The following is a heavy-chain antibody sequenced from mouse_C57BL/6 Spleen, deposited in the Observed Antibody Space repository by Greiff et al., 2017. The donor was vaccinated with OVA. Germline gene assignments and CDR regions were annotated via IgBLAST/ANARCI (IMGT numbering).Heavy chain of an antibody. D-gene: IGHD1-1*01. CDR2: IYPGDGDT. V-gene: IGHV1-82*01. CDR3: ARSLITTVVAPDY. Sequence: QLHHSGPELVKPGASVKISCKSSGYAFSSSWMNWVKQRPGKGLEWIGRIYPGDGDTNYNGKFKGKATLTADKSSSTAYMQLSSLTSEDSAVYFCARSLITTVVAPDYWGQGTTLTVSS. J-gene: IGHJ2*01. CDR1: GYAFSSSW.